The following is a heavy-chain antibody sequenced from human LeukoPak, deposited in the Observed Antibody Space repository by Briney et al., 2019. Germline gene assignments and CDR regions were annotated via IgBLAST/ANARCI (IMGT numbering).Heavy chain of an antibody. Sequence: SETLSLTCTVSGGSISSSSYYWGWIRQPRGKGLEWIGSIYYSGSTYYNPSLKSRVTISVDTSKNQFSLKLSSVTAADTAVYYCARLGPPSVYDILTQIHKYYFDYWGQGTLVTVSS. CDR2: IYYSGST. J-gene: IGHJ4*02. V-gene: IGHV4-39*01. CDR1: GGSISSSSYY. D-gene: IGHD3-9*01. CDR3: ARLGPPSVYDILTQIHKYYFDY.